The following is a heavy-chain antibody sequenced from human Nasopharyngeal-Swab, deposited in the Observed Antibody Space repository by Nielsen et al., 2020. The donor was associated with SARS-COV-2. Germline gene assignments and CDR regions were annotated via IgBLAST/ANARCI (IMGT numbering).Heavy chain of an antibody. V-gene: IGHV3-30-3*01. CDR1: GFTFSSYA. J-gene: IGHJ4*02. D-gene: IGHD2-2*01. Sequence: GESLKISCAASGFTFSSYAMHWARQAPGKGLEWVTFISSDGSNKYYADSVKGRFTISRDNSKNTVYLQVNSLRADDTAVYYCARGTYDFQLLFCDYWGQGTLVTVSS. CDR3: ARGTYDFQLLFCDY. CDR2: ISSDGSNK.